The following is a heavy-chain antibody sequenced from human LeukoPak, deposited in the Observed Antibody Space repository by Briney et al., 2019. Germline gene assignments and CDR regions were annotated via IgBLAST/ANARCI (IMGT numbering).Heavy chain of an antibody. CDR1: GDSFSGYY. Sequence: SETLSLTCAVYGDSFSGYYWSWIRQPPGKGLEWIVEISHGGRTHYNASLKSRVNISVDTSKNQFSLNLDSVTAADTAVYYCARSWAGMYYPFYYFDFWGQGTLVSVSS. CDR3: ARSWAGMYYPFYYFDF. CDR2: ISHGGRT. V-gene: IGHV4-34*01. D-gene: IGHD3-10*01. J-gene: IGHJ4*02.